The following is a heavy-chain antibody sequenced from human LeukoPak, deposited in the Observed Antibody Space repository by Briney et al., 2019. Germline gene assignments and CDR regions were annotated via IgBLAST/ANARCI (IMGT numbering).Heavy chain of an antibody. J-gene: IGHJ4*02. CDR2: ISGSGGST. D-gene: IGHD2-15*01. CDR1: GFTFSSYA. V-gene: IGHV3-23*01. Sequence: GGSLRLSCAASGFTFSSYAMSWVRQAPGKGLEWVSAISGSGGSTYYADSVKGRFTISRDNSKSTLYLQMNSLRAEDTAVYYCAKVRCSGGSCYFMPVGYFDYWGQGTLVTVSS. CDR3: AKVRCSGGSCYFMPVGYFDY.